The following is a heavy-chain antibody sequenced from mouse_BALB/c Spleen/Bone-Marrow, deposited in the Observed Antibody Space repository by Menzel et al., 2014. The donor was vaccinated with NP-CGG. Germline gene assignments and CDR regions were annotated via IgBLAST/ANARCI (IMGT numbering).Heavy chain of an antibody. D-gene: IGHD2-1*01. Sequence: LVESGAELVKPGASVKLSCTASGFNIKDYYMHWVKQRPEQGLEWIGWIDPENGDTEYAPKFQGKATMTADTSSNTAYLQLSSLTSEDTAVYYCNGNYYAMDYWGQGTSVTVSS. CDR1: GFNIKDYY. J-gene: IGHJ4*01. CDR3: NGNYYAMDY. CDR2: IDPENGDT. V-gene: IGHV14-4*02.